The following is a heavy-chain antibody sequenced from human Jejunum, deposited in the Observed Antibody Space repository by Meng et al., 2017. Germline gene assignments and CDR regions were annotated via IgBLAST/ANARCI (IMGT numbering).Heavy chain of an antibody. V-gene: IGHV4-61*01. Sequence: QVPLQESGPGLVRPSETLSLTCTVSGGSVSSTNGYWSWIRQPPGKGLEWIGYRYYSGSTNYNPSLKSRVTISVDTSKSQFSLKLFSVTAADTAVYYCAREYCISTTCYFDSWGQGTLVTVSS. CDR1: GGSVSSTNGY. J-gene: IGHJ4*02. D-gene: IGHD2-2*01. CDR3: AREYCISTTCYFDS. CDR2: RYYSGST.